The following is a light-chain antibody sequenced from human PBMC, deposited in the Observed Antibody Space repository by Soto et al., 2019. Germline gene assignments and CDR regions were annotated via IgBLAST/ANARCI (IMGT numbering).Light chain of an antibody. J-gene: IGKJ2*01. CDR3: QQRSNWPPYT. CDR1: QSVSSY. CDR2: DAS. V-gene: IGKV3-11*01. Sequence: EIVFTQSPATLSLSPGQRATLSCRASQSVSSYLAWYQQKPGQAPRLLIYDASNRAAGIPARFSGSGSGTDCTLTISSLEPEDFGVYYCQQRSNWPPYTFGQGTKLEIK.